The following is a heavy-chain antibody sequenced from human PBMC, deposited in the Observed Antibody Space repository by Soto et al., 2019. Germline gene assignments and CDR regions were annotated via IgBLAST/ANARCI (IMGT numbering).Heavy chain of an antibody. D-gene: IGHD6-6*01. Sequence: ASVKVSCKASGGTFSSYAISWVRQAPGQGLEWMGGIIPIFGTANYAQKFQGRVTITADESTSTAYMELSSLRSEDTAVYYCARALFEYSSSSGDFEIWGQGTMVTASS. V-gene: IGHV1-69*13. CDR3: ARALFEYSSSSGDFEI. CDR2: IIPIFGTA. J-gene: IGHJ3*02. CDR1: GGTFSSYA.